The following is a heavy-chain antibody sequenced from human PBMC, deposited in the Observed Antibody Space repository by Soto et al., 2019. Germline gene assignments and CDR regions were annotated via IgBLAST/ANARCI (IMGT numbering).Heavy chain of an antibody. CDR3: ARVIYYDTTAYFEFYFDY. J-gene: IGHJ4*02. V-gene: IGHV4-38-2*01. Sequence: SETLSLTNDVTGYSISSGFYWGWLRQAPGMGLEWIASIYHSGNSRSSPSFKSRVTISADTSKNQISLRLKSVTAADTAVYYCARVIYYDTTAYFEFYFDYWGRGTLVTVSS. CDR1: GYSISSGFY. D-gene: IGHD3-22*01. CDR2: IYHSGNS.